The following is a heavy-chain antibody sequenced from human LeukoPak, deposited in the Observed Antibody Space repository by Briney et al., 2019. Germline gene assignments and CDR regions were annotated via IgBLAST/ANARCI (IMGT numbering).Heavy chain of an antibody. CDR3: ARDPHCSSTSCHPEPSYYYGMDV. CDR2: INRDGSST. D-gene: IGHD2-2*01. V-gene: IGHV3-74*01. J-gene: IGHJ6*02. Sequence: GGSLRLSCAASGFTFSSYWMHWVRQAPGKGLVWVSRINRDGSSTSYVDSVKGRFTIARDQAKNTLSLQMNSLRAEDTAVYYCARDPHCSSTSCHPEPSYYYGMDVWGQGTTVTVSS. CDR1: GFTFSSYW.